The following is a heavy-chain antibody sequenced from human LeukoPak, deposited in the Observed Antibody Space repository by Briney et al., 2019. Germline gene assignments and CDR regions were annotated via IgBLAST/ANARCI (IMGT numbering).Heavy chain of an antibody. CDR1: GFTFSRYA. V-gene: IGHV3-30-3*01. CDR3: ARDHAASITIFGVEPLYWFDP. J-gene: IGHJ5*02. CDR2: ILSGGSNK. D-gene: IGHD3-3*01. Sequence: GGSLRLSCAASGFTFSRYAMRWVRQAPGKGLEWVAVILSGGSNKYYADSVKGRFTISRDNSKNTLYLQMNSLRAEDTAVYSCARDHAASITIFGVEPLYWFDPWGQGTLVTVSS.